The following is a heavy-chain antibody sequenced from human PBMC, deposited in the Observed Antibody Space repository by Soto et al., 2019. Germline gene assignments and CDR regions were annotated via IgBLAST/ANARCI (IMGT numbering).Heavy chain of an antibody. J-gene: IGHJ3*02. CDR1: GFTFDDYA. CDR3: AKNISDYGHLRPAFNI. Sequence: EVQLVESGGGLVQPGRSLRLSCAASGFTFDDYAMHWVRLAPGKGLEWVSGITWNSGAMGYADSVKGRFTISRDNAKNSLYLQMNSLRPDDTAFYYCAKNISDYGHLRPAFNIWGHGTVVTVSS. V-gene: IGHV3-9*01. D-gene: IGHD4-17*01. CDR2: ITWNSGAM.